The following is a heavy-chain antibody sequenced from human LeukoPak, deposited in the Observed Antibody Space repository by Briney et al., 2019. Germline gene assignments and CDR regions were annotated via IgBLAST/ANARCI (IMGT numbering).Heavy chain of an antibody. CDR1: GFTFSSYA. CDR2: ISGSGGST. V-gene: IGHV3-23*01. Sequence: GGSLRLSCVASGFTFSSYAMSWVRQAPGKGLEWVSAISGSGGSTYYADSVKGRFTISRDNSKNTLYLQMNSLRPEDTAVYYCAKVRVGTAHFDYWGQGTLVTVSS. J-gene: IGHJ4*02. D-gene: IGHD2-15*01. CDR3: AKVRVGTAHFDY.